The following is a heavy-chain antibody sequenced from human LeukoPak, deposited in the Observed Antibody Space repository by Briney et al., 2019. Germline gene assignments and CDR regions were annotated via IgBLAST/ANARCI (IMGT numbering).Heavy chain of an antibody. Sequence: SETLSLTCTVSGVSISSYYWSWLRQPPGKGLEWVGYIYYSGSTNYNPSLKSRVTISVDTSKSLFSLKLSSVPAADTAVYSCARWGLWFGELPDPAAHSGMDVWGQGTPVTVSS. CDR1: GVSISSYY. CDR2: IYYSGST. D-gene: IGHD3-10*01. CDR3: ARWGLWFGELPDPAAHSGMDV. V-gene: IGHV4-59*01. J-gene: IGHJ6*02.